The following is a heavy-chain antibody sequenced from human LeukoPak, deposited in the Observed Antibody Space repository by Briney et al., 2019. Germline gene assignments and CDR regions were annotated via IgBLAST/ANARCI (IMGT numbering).Heavy chain of an antibody. J-gene: IGHJ3*02. Sequence: ASVKVSCKASGYTFTSYYMHWVRQAPGQGLEWMGIINPSGGSTSYAQKFQGRVTMTRDTSTSTVYMELSSLRSEDTAVYYCARVDCSGGSCHAFDIWGQGTMVTVSS. D-gene: IGHD2-15*01. V-gene: IGHV1-46*01. CDR2: INPSGGST. CDR1: GYTFTSYY. CDR3: ARVDCSGGSCHAFDI.